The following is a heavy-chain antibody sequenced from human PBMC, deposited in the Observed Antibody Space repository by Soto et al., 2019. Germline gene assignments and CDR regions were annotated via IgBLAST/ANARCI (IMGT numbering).Heavy chain of an antibody. CDR1: GITVSNVW. Sequence: VGSLRLSCAASGITVSNVWMTWIRQAPGKGLEWVSAISGSGGSTYYADSVKGRFTISRDNSKNTLYLQMNSLRAEDTAVYYCAKDREYGDFFDYWGQGTLVTVSS. V-gene: IGHV3-23*01. CDR3: AKDREYGDFFDY. D-gene: IGHD4-17*01. J-gene: IGHJ4*02. CDR2: ISGSGGST.